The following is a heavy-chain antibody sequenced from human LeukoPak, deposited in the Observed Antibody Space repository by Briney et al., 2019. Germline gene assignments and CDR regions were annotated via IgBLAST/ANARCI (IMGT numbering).Heavy chain of an antibody. J-gene: IGHJ3*02. V-gene: IGHV3-23*01. Sequence: GGSLRLSCAASGFTFSSYSMSWVRQAPGKGLEWVSAMSGSGGSTYYADSVKGRFTISRDNSKNTLYLQMNSLRAEDTAVYYCAKYRYYGSGSYRDAFDIWGQGTMVTVSS. CDR1: GFTFSSYS. CDR3: AKYRYYGSGSYRDAFDI. CDR2: MSGSGGST. D-gene: IGHD3-10*01.